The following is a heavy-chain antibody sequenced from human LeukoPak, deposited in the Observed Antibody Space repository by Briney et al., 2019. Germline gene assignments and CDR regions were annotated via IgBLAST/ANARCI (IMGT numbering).Heavy chain of an antibody. CDR3: ARAGGFTLVRGAVNNWFDP. CDR1: GGSITTNSYY. Sequence: SETLSLTCTVSGGSITTNSYYWGCIRQPPGKGLECIGSIYYSGNTYYNPSLKSRVSVSVDTSKNQFSLKLSSVTAADTAVYYCARAGGFTLVRGAVNNWFDPWGQGTLVTVSS. D-gene: IGHD3-10*01. V-gene: IGHV4-39*07. CDR2: IYYSGNT. J-gene: IGHJ5*02.